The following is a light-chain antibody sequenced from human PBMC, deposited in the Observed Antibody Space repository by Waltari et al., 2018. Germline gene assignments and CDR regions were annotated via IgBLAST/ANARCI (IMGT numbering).Light chain of an antibody. J-gene: IGLJ1*01. CDR1: GRHFGGYYY. CDR2: DVA. CDR3: SSYGSSSPRV. Sequence: QSALTQPASLSGSPGPSITISCTGTGRHFGGYYYVSWYPQHPGRAPPPIIYDVAKRPSGVSDRFSGSKSGFTASLTISGLQAEDEADYYCSSYGSSSPRVFGTGTKVTV. V-gene: IGLV2-14*03.